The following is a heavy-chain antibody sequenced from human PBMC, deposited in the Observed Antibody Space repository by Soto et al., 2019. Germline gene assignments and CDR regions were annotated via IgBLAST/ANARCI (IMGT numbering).Heavy chain of an antibody. CDR3: ARGLWNNWNYPIHYYYYGMDV. V-gene: IGHV3-30-3*01. D-gene: IGHD1-7*01. CDR1: GFTFSSYA. J-gene: IGHJ6*02. CDR2: IAYDGSNK. Sequence: LRLSCAASGFTFSSYAMHWVRQAPGKGLEWVAVIAYDGSNKYYADSVKGRFTISRANSKNTLYLQMNSLRAEDTAVYYCARGLWNNWNYPIHYYYYGMDVWGQGTTVTVS.